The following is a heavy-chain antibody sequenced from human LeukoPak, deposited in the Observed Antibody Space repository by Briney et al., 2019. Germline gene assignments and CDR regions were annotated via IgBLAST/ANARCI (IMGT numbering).Heavy chain of an antibody. V-gene: IGHV2-5*01. J-gene: IGHJ4*02. Sequence: SGPTLVKPTQTLTLTCTFSGFSLSTGGVGVGWIRQPPGKALEWLALIYWNDDKRYRPSLKTRLTISKDTSKNRVVLTMTNMDPVDTATYFCAHGLDYGDYFDYWGQGTLVTVSS. CDR1: GFSLSTGGVG. D-gene: IGHD4-17*01. CDR3: AHGLDYGDYFDY. CDR2: IYWNDDK.